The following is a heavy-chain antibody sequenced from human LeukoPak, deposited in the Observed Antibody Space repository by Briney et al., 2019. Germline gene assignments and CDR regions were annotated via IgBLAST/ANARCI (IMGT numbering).Heavy chain of an antibody. CDR1: GFTFSSCW. D-gene: IGHD2-15*01. V-gene: IGHV3-74*01. Sequence: GGSLRLSCAASGFTFSSCWMHWVRQAPGQGLVWVSGIHSDGSSSRYADSAKGRFTISRDNAKNTLYLQMNSLRVEDTAVYYCVRGCSGGICCIGHWGQGTLVTVSS. CDR2: IHSDGSSS. J-gene: IGHJ4*02. CDR3: VRGCSGGICCIGH.